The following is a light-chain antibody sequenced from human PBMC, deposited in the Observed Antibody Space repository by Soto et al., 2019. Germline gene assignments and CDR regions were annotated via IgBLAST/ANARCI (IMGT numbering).Light chain of an antibody. CDR1: NIGGKS. CDR3: QQYGSSPTWT. Sequence: SYELAQPPSVSVAPGQTARITCGGNNIGGKSLHWYQQKPGQAPVLVVYDDGDRPSGIPERFSGSNSGNTATLTISRVEAGDEADYYCQQYGSSPTWTFGQGTK. J-gene: IGLJ3*02. CDR2: DDG. V-gene: IGLV3-21*02.